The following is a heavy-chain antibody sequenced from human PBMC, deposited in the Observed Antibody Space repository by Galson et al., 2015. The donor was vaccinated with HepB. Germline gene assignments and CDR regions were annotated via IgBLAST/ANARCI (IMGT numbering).Heavy chain of an antibody. CDR3: TTRYYDILTGYSDWFDP. V-gene: IGHV3-15*01. CDR2: IKSKADGGTT. J-gene: IGHJ5*02. Sequence: SLRLSCAASGFTFSNAWMSWVRQAPGKGLEWVGRIKSKADGGTTDYAAPVKGRFTISRDDSKNTLYLQMNSLKTEDTAVYYCTTRYYDILTGYSDWFDPWGQGTLVTVSS. CDR1: GFTFSNAW. D-gene: IGHD3-9*01.